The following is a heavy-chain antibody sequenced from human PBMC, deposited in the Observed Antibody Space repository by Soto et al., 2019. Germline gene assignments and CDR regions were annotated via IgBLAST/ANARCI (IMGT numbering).Heavy chain of an antibody. CDR3: ARGPYYYDSSGYYRNNWFDP. Sequence: GSLRLSCAASGFNFNYYAMSWVRQAPGKGLEWVSHISRDSTTIYYADSVKGRFTISRDNAKNSLFLQMNSLRDEDTAVYYCARGPYYYDSSGYYRNNWFDPWGQGTLVTVSS. D-gene: IGHD3-22*01. J-gene: IGHJ5*02. CDR2: ISRDSTTI. CDR1: GFNFNYYA. V-gene: IGHV3-48*02.